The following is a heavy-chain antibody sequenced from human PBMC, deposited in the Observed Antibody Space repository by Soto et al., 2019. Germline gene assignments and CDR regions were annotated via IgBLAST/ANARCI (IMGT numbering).Heavy chain of an antibody. D-gene: IGHD6-6*01. V-gene: IGHV4-39*01. CDR2: IYYSGST. J-gene: IGHJ5*02. CDR3: ARRGTWQLGVLLNWFDP. CDR1: GGSISSSSYY. Sequence: QLQLQESGPGLVKPSETLSLTCTVSGGSISSSSYYWGWIRQPPGKGLEWIGSIYYSGSTYYNPSLKSRVTISVDTSKNQFSLKRSSVTAADTAVYYCARRGTWQLGVLLNWFDPWGQGTLVTVSS.